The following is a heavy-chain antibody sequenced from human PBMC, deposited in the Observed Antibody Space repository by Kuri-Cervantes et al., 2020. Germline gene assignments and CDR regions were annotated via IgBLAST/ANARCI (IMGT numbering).Heavy chain of an antibody. Sequence: SVKVSCKASGGTFSSYAISWVRQAPGQGLEWMGGIIPIFGTANYAQKFQGRVTITADESTSTAYMELSSLRSEDTAVYYCARGRGIAARYAFDIWGQGTRVTGSS. CDR1: GGTFSSYA. CDR2: IIPIFGTA. V-gene: IGHV1-69*13. CDR3: ARGRGIAARYAFDI. D-gene: IGHD6-6*01. J-gene: IGHJ3*02.